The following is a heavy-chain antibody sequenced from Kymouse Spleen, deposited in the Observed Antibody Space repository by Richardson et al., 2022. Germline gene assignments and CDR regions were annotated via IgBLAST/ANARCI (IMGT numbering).Heavy chain of an antibody. V-gene: IGHV4-34*01. CDR1: GGSFSGYY. J-gene: IGHJ6*02. D-gene: IGHD6-6*01. Sequence: QVQLQQWGAGLLKPSETLSLTCAVYGGSFSGYYWSWIRQPPGKGLEWIGEINHSGSTNYNPSLKSRVTISVDTSKNQFSLKLSSVTAADTAVYYCARGLGSSDYYYYGMDVWGQGTTVTVSS. CDR3: ARGLGSSDYYYYGMDV. CDR2: INHSGST.